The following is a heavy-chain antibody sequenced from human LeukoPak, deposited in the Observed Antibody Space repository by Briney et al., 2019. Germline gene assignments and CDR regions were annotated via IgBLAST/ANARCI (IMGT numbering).Heavy chain of an antibody. Sequence: GGSLRLSCAASGFTFDDYAMHWVRQAPGKGLEWVSLISWDGGSTYYADSVKGRFTISRDNSKNSLYLQMNSLRAEDTALYYCAKDLDYRQDYYYGMDVWANGTTVTVSS. CDR1: GFTFDDYA. J-gene: IGHJ6*04. CDR2: ISWDGGST. V-gene: IGHV3-43D*04. CDR3: AKDLDYRQDYYYGMDV. D-gene: IGHD4-11*01.